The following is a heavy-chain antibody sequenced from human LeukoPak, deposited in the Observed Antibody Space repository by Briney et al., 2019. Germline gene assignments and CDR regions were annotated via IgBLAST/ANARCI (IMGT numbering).Heavy chain of an antibody. D-gene: IGHD6-19*01. Sequence: PGGSLRLSRAASGFTFSSYAMSWVRQAPGKGLEWVSAISGSGGSTYYADSVKGRFTISRDNSKNTLYLQMNSLRAEDTAVYYCAKGRARGSGWYDYWGQGTLVTVSS. CDR2: ISGSGGST. CDR1: GFTFSSYA. CDR3: AKGRARGSGWYDY. J-gene: IGHJ4*02. V-gene: IGHV3-23*01.